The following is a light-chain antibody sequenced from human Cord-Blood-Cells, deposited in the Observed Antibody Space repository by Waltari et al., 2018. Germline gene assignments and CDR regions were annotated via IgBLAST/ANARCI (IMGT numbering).Light chain of an antibody. V-gene: IGLV3-19*01. Sequence: SSELTQDPAVSVALGQTVRITCQGDSLRSYYDSWYQQKPGQAPVLVIYGKNNRPSGIPDRFSGSSSGNTASLTITGAQAEDEADYYCNSRDSSGNHLRVVFGGGTKLTVL. CDR3: NSRDSSGNHLRVV. CDR1: SLRSYY. J-gene: IGLJ2*01. CDR2: GKN.